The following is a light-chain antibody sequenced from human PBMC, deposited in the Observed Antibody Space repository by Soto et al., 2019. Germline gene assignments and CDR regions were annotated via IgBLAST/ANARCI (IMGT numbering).Light chain of an antibody. CDR3: SSYTSSSTLVV. CDR1: NSDVGGYNY. J-gene: IGLJ2*01. V-gene: IGLV2-14*01. CDR2: DVS. Sequence: QSVLTQPASVSGSPGQSITISCTGTNSDVGGYNYVYWYQQHPGKAPKLMIYDVSNRPSGVSNRFSGSKSGNTASLTISGLQAENEADYYCSSYTSSSTLVVFGGWTKLTVL.